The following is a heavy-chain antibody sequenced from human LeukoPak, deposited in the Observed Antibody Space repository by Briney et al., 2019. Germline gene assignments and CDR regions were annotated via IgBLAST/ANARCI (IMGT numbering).Heavy chain of an antibody. CDR3: VGWSDY. V-gene: IGHV3-30*03. D-gene: IGHD2-15*01. CDR1: GFTFSNYG. J-gene: IGHJ4*02. Sequence: GGSLRLSCAASGFTFSNYGMHWVRQAPGKGLEWVAVTSSDGTSKNYVDSVKGRFTISRDNSKNTVYLQMNSLRGEDTAVYYCVGWSDYWGQGTLVTVPS. CDR2: TSSDGTSK.